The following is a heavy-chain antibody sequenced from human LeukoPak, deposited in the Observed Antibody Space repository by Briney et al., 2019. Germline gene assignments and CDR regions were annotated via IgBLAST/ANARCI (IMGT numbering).Heavy chain of an antibody. V-gene: IGHV3-43*01. J-gene: IGHJ4*02. CDR1: GFKFEEYT. Sequence: PGGSLRLSCEASGFKFEEYTMSWIRQAPGKGLEWVSLITWDGGSAIYADSVKGRFTTFRDNSKKSLFLQMDSLRTEDTAFYYCAKDLGGTGWGYYFDYWGQGTLVTVSS. D-gene: IGHD6-19*01. CDR2: ITWDGGSA. CDR3: AKDLGGTGWGYYFDY.